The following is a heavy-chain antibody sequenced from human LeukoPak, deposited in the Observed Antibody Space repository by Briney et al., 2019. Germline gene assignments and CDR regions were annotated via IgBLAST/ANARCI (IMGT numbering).Heavy chain of an antibody. CDR2: IYYSGST. D-gene: IGHD3-22*01. CDR3: ARSSDSSGYYEYYFDY. V-gene: IGHV4-38-2*01. Sequence: SETLSLTCAVSGYSISSGYYWGWIRQPPGKGLEWIGSIYYSGSTYYNPSLKSRVTISVDTSKNQFSLKLSSVTAADTAVYYCARSSDSSGYYEYYFDYWGQGTLVTVSS. CDR1: GYSISSGYY. J-gene: IGHJ4*02.